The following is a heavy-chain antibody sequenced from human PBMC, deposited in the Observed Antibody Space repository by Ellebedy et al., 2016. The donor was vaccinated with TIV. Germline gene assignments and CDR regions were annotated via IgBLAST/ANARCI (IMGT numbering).Heavy chain of an antibody. D-gene: IGHD3-10*01. CDR3: AKDMSDGYYGSGSLDY. Sequence: GESLKISCAASGFTFDDYAMHWVRQAPGKGLEWVSLISGDGGSTYYADSVKGRFTISRDNSKNSLYLQMNSLRTEDTALYYCAKDMSDGYYGSGSLDYWGQGTLVTVSS. CDR1: GFTFDDYA. CDR2: ISGDGGST. V-gene: IGHV3-43*02. J-gene: IGHJ4*02.